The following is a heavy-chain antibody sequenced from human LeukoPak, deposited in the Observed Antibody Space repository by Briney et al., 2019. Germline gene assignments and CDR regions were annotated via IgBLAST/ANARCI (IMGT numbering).Heavy chain of an antibody. V-gene: IGHV3-23*01. J-gene: IGHJ4*02. CDR2: VSGGGDVT. CDR1: GFTFNTYA. CDR3: AKDLFGPGTYFDY. Sequence: GSLSLSFAASGFTFNTYAMSWVRQAPGKGLGWVSTVSGGGDVTHYADSVKGRSTVSRDNSKSTVYLQMDNLRAEDAAVYYCAKDLFGPGTYFDYWGQGALVTVSS. D-gene: IGHD3-10*01.